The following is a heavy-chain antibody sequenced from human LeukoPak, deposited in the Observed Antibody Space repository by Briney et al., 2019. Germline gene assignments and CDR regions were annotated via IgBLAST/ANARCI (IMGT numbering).Heavy chain of an antibody. CDR3: ARSVVVTAIRLYYFDY. V-gene: IGHV1-69*13. D-gene: IGHD2-21*02. CDR2: IIPIFGTA. CDR1: GGTFSSYA. J-gene: IGHJ4*02. Sequence: SVKVSCKASGGTFSSYAISWVRQAPGQGLEWMGGIIPIFGTANYAQKFQGRVTITADESTSTAYMELSSLRSEDTAVYYCARSVVVTAIRLYYFDYWGQGTLVTVSS.